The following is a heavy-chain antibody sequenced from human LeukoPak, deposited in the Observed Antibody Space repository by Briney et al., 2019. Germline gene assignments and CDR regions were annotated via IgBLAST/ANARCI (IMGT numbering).Heavy chain of an antibody. CDR2: ISGSGGST. D-gene: IGHD3-10*01. CDR1: GFTFSSYA. Sequence: AGGSLRLSCAASGFTFSSYAMSWVRQAPGKGLEWVSAISGSGGSTYYADSVKGRFTISRDNSKNTLYLQMNSLRAEDTAVYYCAKLMVRGVISDNWSDPWGQGTLVTVSS. CDR3: AKLMVRGVISDNWSDP. J-gene: IGHJ5*02. V-gene: IGHV3-23*01.